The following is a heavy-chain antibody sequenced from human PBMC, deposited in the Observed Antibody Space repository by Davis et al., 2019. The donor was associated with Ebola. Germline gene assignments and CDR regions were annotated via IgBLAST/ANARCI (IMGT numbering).Heavy chain of an antibody. CDR1: GYTFTSYG. CDR3: ARGSGYYGSGSYRDYYYYYGMDV. J-gene: IGHJ6*02. V-gene: IGHV1-18*01. D-gene: IGHD3-10*01. Sequence: ASVKVSCKASGYTFTSYGISWVRQAPGQGLEWMGWISAYNGNTNYAQTLQGRVTMTTDTSTSTAYMELRSLRSDETAVYYCARGSGYYGSGSYRDYYYYYGMDVWGQGTTVTVSS. CDR2: ISAYNGNT.